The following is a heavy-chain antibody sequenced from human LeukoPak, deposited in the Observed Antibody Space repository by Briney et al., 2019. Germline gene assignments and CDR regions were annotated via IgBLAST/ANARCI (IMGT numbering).Heavy chain of an antibody. Sequence: QAGGSLRLSCAASGFTFRSHWMHWVRQAPGKGLVWVSRINSDGSSTSYADSVKGRFTISRDNAKNTLYLQMNSLRAEDTAVYYCARERSSSGYPDDYWGRGTLVTVSS. CDR2: INSDGSST. CDR3: ARERSSSGYPDDY. V-gene: IGHV3-74*01. D-gene: IGHD3-22*01. J-gene: IGHJ4*02. CDR1: GFTFRSHW.